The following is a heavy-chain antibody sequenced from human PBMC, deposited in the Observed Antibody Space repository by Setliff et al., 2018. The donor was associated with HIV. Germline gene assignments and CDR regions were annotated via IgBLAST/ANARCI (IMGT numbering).Heavy chain of an antibody. V-gene: IGHV4-39*07. J-gene: IGHJ4*02. D-gene: IGHD5-12*01. CDR1: GGSISRSTHH. Sequence: SETLSLTCTVSGGSISRSTHHWAWIRQPPGKGLEWIGALSSKGQAYYNPSLKSRVAISIDSSKNLFSLRLDSLTAADTAVYYCARSPLYSGYERYYFDYWGQGTLVTVSS. CDR3: ARSPLYSGYERYYFDY. CDR2: LSSKGQA.